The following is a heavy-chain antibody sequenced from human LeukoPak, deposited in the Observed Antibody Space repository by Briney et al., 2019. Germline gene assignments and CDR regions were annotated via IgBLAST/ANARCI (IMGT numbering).Heavy chain of an antibody. CDR1: GYSFTNFG. CDR2: INPNSGGT. D-gene: IGHD1-26*01. J-gene: IGHJ4*02. V-gene: IGHV1-2*02. CDR3: AANEIVGASFRDY. Sequence: GASVKVSCKASGYSFTNFGITWVRQAPGQGLEWMGWINPNSGGTNYAQKFQGRVTMTRDTSISTAYMELSRLRSDDTAVYYCAANEIVGASFRDYWGQGTLVTVSS.